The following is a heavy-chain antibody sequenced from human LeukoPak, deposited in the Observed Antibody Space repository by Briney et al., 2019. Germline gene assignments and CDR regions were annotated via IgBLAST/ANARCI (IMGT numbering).Heavy chain of an antibody. CDR2: IIPIFGTA. CDR3: ARVITMVRGVRSYYFDY. J-gene: IGHJ4*02. CDR1: GGTFSSYA. Sequence: SVKVSCKASGGTFSSYAISWVRQAPGQGLEWMGGIIPIFGTANYAQKFQGRVTITADESTSTAYMELSSLRSEDTAVYYRARVITMVRGVRSYYFDYWGQGTLVTVSS. V-gene: IGHV1-69*13. D-gene: IGHD3-10*01.